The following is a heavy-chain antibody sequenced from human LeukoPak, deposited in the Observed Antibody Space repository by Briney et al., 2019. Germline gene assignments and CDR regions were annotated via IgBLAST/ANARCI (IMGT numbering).Heavy chain of an antibody. D-gene: IGHD1-26*01. V-gene: IGHV1-69*05. Sequence: ASVKVSCKASGGTFSSYAISWVRQAPGQGLEWMGGIIPIFGTANYAQKFQGRVTITTDESMSTAYMELSSLRSEDTAVYYCARGMNNPGSYYFDYWGQGTLVTVSS. CDR3: ARGMNNPGSYYFDY. CDR1: GGTFSSYA. J-gene: IGHJ4*02. CDR2: IIPIFGTA.